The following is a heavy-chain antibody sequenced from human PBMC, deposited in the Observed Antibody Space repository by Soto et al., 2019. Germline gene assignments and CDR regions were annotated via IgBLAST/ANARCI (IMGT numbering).Heavy chain of an antibody. Sequence: GVLRLSCAASGFTFSSYAMSWVRQAPGKGLEWVSAISGSGGSTYYADSVKGRFTISRDNSKNTLYLQMNSLRAEDTAVYYCAKDPRTGPYYYDSSGYYYGPYDAFDIWGQGTMVTVSS. D-gene: IGHD3-22*01. CDR3: AKDPRTGPYYYDSSGYYYGPYDAFDI. CDR2: ISGSGGST. CDR1: GFTFSSYA. V-gene: IGHV3-23*01. J-gene: IGHJ3*02.